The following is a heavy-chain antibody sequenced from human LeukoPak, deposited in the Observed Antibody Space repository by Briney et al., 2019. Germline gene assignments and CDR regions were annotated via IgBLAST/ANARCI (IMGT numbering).Heavy chain of an antibody. CDR1: GGSISSQC. J-gene: IGHJ5*02. V-gene: IGHV4-59*11. D-gene: IGHD4-11*01. CDR3: ARGRAEGINYPPWGFDP. Sequence: SETLSLTCTVSGGSISSQCWSWIRQPPGKGLEWIGYIYYSGSTNYNPSLKSRVTISVDTSKNQFSLKLSSVTAADTAVYYCARGRAEGINYPPWGFDPWGQGTLVTVSS. CDR2: IYYSGST.